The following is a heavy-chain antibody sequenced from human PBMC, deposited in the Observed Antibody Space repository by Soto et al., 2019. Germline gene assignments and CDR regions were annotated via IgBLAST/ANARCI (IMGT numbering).Heavy chain of an antibody. CDR2: INSDGSST. D-gene: IGHD6-13*01. CDR3: AREDEQQQLALDY. Sequence: GGSLRLSCAASGFTFSIYWMHWVRQAPGNGLVWVSRINSDGSSTSYADSVKGRFTISRDNAKNTLYLQMNSLRAEDTAVYYCAREDEQQQLALDYWGQGTLGTVSS. V-gene: IGHV3-74*01. J-gene: IGHJ4*02. CDR1: GFTFSIYW.